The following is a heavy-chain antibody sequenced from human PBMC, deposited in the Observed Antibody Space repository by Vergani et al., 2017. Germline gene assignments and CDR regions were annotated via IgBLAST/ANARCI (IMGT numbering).Heavy chain of an antibody. CDR3: ARSIGYCTSGSCRPYYFDV. CDR2: VNFVTGAA. J-gene: IGHJ4*02. D-gene: IGHD2-15*01. Sequence: QVQLVQSGAAVKKPGASAKVSCTASGYIFKNYYMHWLRLAPGQGFQWMGVVNFVTGAATSPQKFEGRITRTKYTYTATFYMDLSSLKDEDTVIYYCARSIGYCTSGSCRPYYFDVGGQGTLVTVSS. CDR1: GYIFKNYY. V-gene: IGHV1-46*02.